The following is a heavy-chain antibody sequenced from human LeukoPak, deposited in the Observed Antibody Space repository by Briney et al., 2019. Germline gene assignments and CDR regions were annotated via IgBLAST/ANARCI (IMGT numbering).Heavy chain of an antibody. J-gene: IGHJ4*02. CDR2: IYPGDSDT. CDR3: ARLSVAGWVDY. CDR1: EYRFTSYW. Sequence: GESLKISCKGSEYRFTSYWIGWVRQMPGKGLEWMGIIYPGDSDTRYSTSFQGQATFSADRSISTAYLQWNSLKASDTAMYYCARLSVAGWVDYWGQETLVTVSS. V-gene: IGHV5-51*01. D-gene: IGHD6-19*01.